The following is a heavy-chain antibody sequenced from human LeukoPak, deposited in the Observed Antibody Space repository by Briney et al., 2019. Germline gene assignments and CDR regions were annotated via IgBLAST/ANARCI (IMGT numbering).Heavy chain of an antibody. CDR1: GGSISSSNW. V-gene: IGHV4-4*02. CDR3: AREKGNGWYGGSYYFDY. CDR2: IYHSGST. D-gene: IGHD6-19*01. J-gene: IGHJ4*02. Sequence: SGTLSLTCAVSGGSISSSNWWSWVRQPPGKGLEWIGEIYHSGSTNYNPSLKSRVTISVDKSKNQFSLKLSSVTAADTAVYYCAREKGNGWYGGSYYFDYWGQGTLVTVSS.